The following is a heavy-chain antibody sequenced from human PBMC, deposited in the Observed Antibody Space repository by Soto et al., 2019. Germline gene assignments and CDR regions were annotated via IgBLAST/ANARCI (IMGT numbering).Heavy chain of an antibody. V-gene: IGHV4-59*01. CDR2: IFSDRTT. J-gene: IGHJ4*02. D-gene: IGHD6-25*01. CDR3: ARVSGYYVSKGLVPDF. Sequence: PSETLSLTCTVSGGSISNYYWNWIRQPPGKGLEWIGYIFSDRTTNYNPSLESRLTISLDTSKTQVSLKLTSVTAADTAVYYCARVSGYYVSKGLVPDFWGQGTLVTVS. CDR1: GGSISNYY.